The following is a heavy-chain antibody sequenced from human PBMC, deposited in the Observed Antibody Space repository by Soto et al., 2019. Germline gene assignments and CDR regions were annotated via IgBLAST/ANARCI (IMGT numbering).Heavy chain of an antibody. CDR1: GFTFSSYA. Sequence: QVQLVESGGGVVQPGRSLRLSCAASGFTFSSYAMHWVRQAPGKGLEWVAVISYDGSNKYYADSVKGRFTISRDNSKNTVYLQMNSLRAEDTAVYYCAREGQLRDHAFDILGKGTMVTVSS. J-gene: IGHJ3*02. CDR3: AREGQLRDHAFDI. V-gene: IGHV3-30-3*01. CDR2: ISYDGSNK. D-gene: IGHD3-3*01.